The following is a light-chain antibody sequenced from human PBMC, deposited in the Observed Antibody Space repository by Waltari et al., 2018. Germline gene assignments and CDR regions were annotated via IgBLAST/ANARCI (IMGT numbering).Light chain of an antibody. CDR3: QHYLRLPVT. Sequence: EIVLTQSPDTLSLSLGERATVSCRTSQSVSRALAWYQQKPGQAPRLLIYGASTRATGIPDRVSGSGSGTDFSLTISRLEPDDFAVYYCQHYLRLPVTFGQGTTVEI. J-gene: IGKJ1*01. V-gene: IGKV3-20*01. CDR2: GAS. CDR1: QSVSRA.